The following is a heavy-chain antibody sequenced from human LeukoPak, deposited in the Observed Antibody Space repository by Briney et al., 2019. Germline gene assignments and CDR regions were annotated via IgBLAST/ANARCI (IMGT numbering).Heavy chain of an antibody. J-gene: IGHJ4*02. V-gene: IGHV4-59*08. CDR2: IYDSGST. Sequence: SETLSLTCTVSGGSISSYSWSWIRQPPGKGLECIGYIYDSGSTNYNPSLKSRVAISVDKSKNQFSLKLSYVTAADTTVYYCARLSHYFDSSGYYYVRFFDYWGQGTLVTVSS. CDR3: ARLSHYFDSSGYYYVRFFDY. D-gene: IGHD3-22*01. CDR1: GGSISSYS.